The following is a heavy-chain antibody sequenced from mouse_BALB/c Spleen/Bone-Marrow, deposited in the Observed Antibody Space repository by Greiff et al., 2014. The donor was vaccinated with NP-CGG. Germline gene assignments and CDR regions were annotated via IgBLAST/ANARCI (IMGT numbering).Heavy chain of an antibody. Sequence: EVHLVESGGGLVQPGGSLRLSCATSGFTFTDYYMSWVRQPPGKALEWLGFIRNKANGYTTEYSASVKGRFTISRDNSQSILYLQMNTLRAVDSATYYCARDYGNYVRFAYWGQGTLVTVSA. V-gene: IGHV7-3*02. CDR1: GFTFTDYY. CDR2: IRNKANGYTT. CDR3: ARDYGNYVRFAY. D-gene: IGHD2-1*01. J-gene: IGHJ3*01.